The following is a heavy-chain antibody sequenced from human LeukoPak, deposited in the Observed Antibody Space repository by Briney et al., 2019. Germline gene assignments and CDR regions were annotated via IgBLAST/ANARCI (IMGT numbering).Heavy chain of an antibody. CDR1: GFTFSSYG. Sequence: GRSLRLSCAASGFTFSSYGMDWVRQAPGKGLEWVAVISYDGSNKYYADSVKGRFTISRDNSKNTLYLQMNSLRSDDTAVYYCARDRVPDCGTECSRWWLDMDVWGKGTTVTVSS. J-gene: IGHJ6*03. V-gene: IGHV3-30*03. CDR3: ARDRVPDCGTECSRWWLDMDV. D-gene: IGHD2-21*01. CDR2: ISYDGSNK.